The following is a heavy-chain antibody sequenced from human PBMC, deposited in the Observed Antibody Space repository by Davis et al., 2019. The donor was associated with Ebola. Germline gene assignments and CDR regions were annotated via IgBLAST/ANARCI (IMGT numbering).Heavy chain of an antibody. CDR3: ARGLPSSCEDY. V-gene: IGHV1-8*01. Sequence: ASVKVSCKASGYTFTSYDINWVRQATGQGLEWMGWMNPNSGNTGYAQKFQGRVTMTRNTSISTAYMELRSLRSDDTAVYYCARGLPSSCEDYWGQGTLVTVSS. J-gene: IGHJ4*02. CDR1: GYTFTSYD. D-gene: IGHD6-13*01. CDR2: MNPNSGNT.